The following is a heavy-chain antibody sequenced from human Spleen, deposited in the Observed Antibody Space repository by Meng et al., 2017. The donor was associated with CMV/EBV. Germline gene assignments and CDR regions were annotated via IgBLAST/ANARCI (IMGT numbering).Heavy chain of an antibody. V-gene: IGHV1-2*02. CDR1: GYTFTGYY. CDR2: INPNSGGT. Sequence: ASVKVSCKASGYTFTGYYLNWVRQAPGQGLEWMGWINPNSGGTNYAQKFQGRVTMTRDTSTSTAYMELSGLRSDDTAVYYCARDSAATVDYWGQGTLVTVSS. CDR3: ARDSAATVDY. D-gene: IGHD2-15*01. J-gene: IGHJ4*02.